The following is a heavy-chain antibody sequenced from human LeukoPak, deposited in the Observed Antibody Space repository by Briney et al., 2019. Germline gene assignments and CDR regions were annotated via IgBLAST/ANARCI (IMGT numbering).Heavy chain of an antibody. CDR3: ARGYGDSSGYYNY. V-gene: IGHV4-28*03. CDR2: IYYSGST. J-gene: IGHJ4*02. CDR1: GSSISSSNW. Sequence: SDTLSLTCAVSGSSISSSNWWGWIRQPPGKGLEWIGYIYYSGSTYYNPSLKSRVTMSVDTSKNQFSLKLSSVTAVDTAVYYCARGYGDSSGYYNYWGQGTLVTVSS. D-gene: IGHD3-22*01.